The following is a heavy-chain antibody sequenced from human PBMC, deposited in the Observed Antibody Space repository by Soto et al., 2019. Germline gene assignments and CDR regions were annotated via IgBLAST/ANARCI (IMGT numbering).Heavy chain of an antibody. V-gene: IGHV1-69*13. J-gene: IGHJ5*02. CDR1: GGTFSSYA. CDR2: IIPIFGTA. Sequence: ASVKVSCKASGGTFSSYAISWVRQAPGQGLEWMGGIIPIFGTANYAQKFQGRVTITADESTSTAYMELSSLRSEDTAVYYCARGRRGHSPRVVVPLWFGPWGQGTLVTVYS. D-gene: IGHD3-22*01. CDR3: ARGRRGHSPRVVVPLWFGP.